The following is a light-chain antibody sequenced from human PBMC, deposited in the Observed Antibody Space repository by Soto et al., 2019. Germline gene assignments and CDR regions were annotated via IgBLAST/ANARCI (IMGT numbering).Light chain of an antibody. CDR3: QTYDSSLSGSI. CDR1: RSNIGAGYD. CDR2: VTN. J-gene: IGLJ7*01. V-gene: IGLV1-40*01. Sequence: QSVLTQPPSVSGAPGQRVTISCTGSRSNIGAGYDVHWYQQLPGTAPKLLIYVTNYRPSGVPDRFSGSKSGTSASLAITGLRAEDEADYYCQTYDSSLSGSIFGGGTQLTVL.